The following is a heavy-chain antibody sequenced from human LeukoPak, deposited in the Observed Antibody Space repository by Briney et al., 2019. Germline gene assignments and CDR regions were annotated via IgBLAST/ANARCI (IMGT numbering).Heavy chain of an antibody. CDR3: ARVGSPYY. J-gene: IGHJ4*02. V-gene: IGHV4-38-2*02. CDR1: AYSISSGYY. Sequence: SETLSLTCTVSAYSISSGYYWGWIRQPPGKGLEWIGSIYYSGSTYYNPSLKGRVTISVDTSKNQFSLKLSSVTAADTAVYYCARVGSPYYWGQGTLVTVSS. CDR2: IYYSGST.